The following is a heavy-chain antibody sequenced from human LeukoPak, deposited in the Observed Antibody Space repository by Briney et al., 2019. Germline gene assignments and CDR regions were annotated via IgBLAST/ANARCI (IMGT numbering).Heavy chain of an antibody. CDR3: ARGGPGHYDILTGYQYYFDY. CDR2: INPNSGGT. J-gene: IGHJ4*02. CDR1: GYTFTGYY. V-gene: IGHV1-2*02. Sequence: ASVKVSCKACGYTFTGYYMHWVRQAPGQGLEWMGWINPNSGGTNYAQKFQGRVTMTRDTSISTAYMELSRLRSDDTAVYYCARGGPGHYDILTGYQYYFDYWGQGTLVTVSS. D-gene: IGHD3-9*01.